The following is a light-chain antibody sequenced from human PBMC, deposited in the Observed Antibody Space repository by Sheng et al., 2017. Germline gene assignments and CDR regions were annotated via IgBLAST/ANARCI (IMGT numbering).Light chain of an antibody. V-gene: IGKV1-5*03. J-gene: IGKJ1*01. CDR1: QSISNW. Sequence: DIQMTQSPSTLSASVGDRVTITCRASQSISNWLAWYQQKPGKAPKVLIYKASTLESGVPSRFSGSGSGTEFTLTISSLQPDDFATYYCQQYNGYSRTFGQGPKVEYK. CDR2: KAS. CDR3: QQYNGYSRT.